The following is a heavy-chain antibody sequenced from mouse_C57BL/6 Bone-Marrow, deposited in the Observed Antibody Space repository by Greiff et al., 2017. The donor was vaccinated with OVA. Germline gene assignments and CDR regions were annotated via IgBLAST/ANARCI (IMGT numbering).Heavy chain of an antibody. Sequence: QVQLQQPGAELVKPGASVKLSCKASGYTFTSYWMHWVKQRPGQGLEWIGMIHPNSGSTNYNEKFKSKATLTVDKSSSTAYMQLSSLTSEDSADYECAACYYGTFYWYFDVCGRGTTDTVSS. CDR2: IHPNSGST. D-gene: IGHD1-1*01. V-gene: IGHV1-64*01. CDR1: GYTFTSYW. J-gene: IGHJ1*03. CDR3: AACYYGTFYWYFDV.